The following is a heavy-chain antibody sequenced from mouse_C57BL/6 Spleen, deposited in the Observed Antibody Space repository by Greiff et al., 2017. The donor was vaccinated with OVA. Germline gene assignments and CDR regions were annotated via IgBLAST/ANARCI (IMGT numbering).Heavy chain of an antibody. Sequence: EVQLQQSGPGLVKPSQSLSLTCSVTGYSITSGYYWNWIRQFPGNKLEWMGYISYDGSNNYNPSLKNRISITRDTSKNQFFLKLNSVTTEDTATYYCARGGYYAMDYWGQGTSVTVSS. V-gene: IGHV3-6*01. CDR2: ISYDGSN. CDR3: ARGGYYAMDY. CDR1: GYSITSGYY. J-gene: IGHJ4*01.